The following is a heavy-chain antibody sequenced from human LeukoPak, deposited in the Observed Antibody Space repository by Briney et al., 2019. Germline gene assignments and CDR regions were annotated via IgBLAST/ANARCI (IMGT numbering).Heavy chain of an antibody. D-gene: IGHD6-13*01. CDR1: VFTFSSYS. CDR2: ISSSSSYI. V-gene: IGHV3-21*04. Sequence: GFLRLSCAASVFTFSSYSMNWVRQAPGKGMEWVSSISSSSSYIYYADSVKGRFTISRDNAKNSLYLQMNSLRVEDTAVYYCTGRGLYSSSWWAFDVWGQGTVVTVSS. J-gene: IGHJ3*01. CDR3: TGRGLYSSSWWAFDV.